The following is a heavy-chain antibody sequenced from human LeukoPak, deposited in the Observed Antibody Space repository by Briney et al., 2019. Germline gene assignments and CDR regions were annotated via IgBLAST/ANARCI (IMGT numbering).Heavy chain of an antibody. CDR2: IYHSGST. V-gene: IGHV4-4*02. J-gene: IGHJ4*02. CDR3: ARVGATSGYFDY. Sequence: ESLXLTCAVSGGSISSSNWWSWVRQPPGKGLEWIGEIYHSGSTNYNPSLKSRVTISVDKSKNQFSLKLSSVTAADTAVYYCARVGATSGYFDYWGQGTLVTVSS. D-gene: IGHD1-26*01. CDR1: GGSISSSNW.